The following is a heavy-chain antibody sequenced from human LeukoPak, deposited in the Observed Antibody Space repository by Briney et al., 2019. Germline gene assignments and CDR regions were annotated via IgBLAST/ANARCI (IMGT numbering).Heavy chain of an antibody. CDR3: ASSGWYRSGYFDY. CDR1: GGSISSYY. D-gene: IGHD6-19*01. J-gene: IGHJ4*02. V-gene: IGHV4-59*08. Sequence: SETLSLTCTVSGGSISSYYWSWIRQPPGKGLEWIGYIYYSGSTNYNPSLKSRVTISVDTSKNQFSLKLSSVTAADTAVYYCASSGWYRSGYFDYWGQGTLVTVSS. CDR2: IYYSGST.